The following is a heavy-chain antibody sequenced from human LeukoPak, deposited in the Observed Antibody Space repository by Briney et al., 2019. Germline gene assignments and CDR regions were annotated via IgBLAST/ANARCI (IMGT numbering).Heavy chain of an antibody. CDR3: ARDIPRYCSSTSCSVIGGGHNRFDP. V-gene: IGHV4-38-2*02. CDR1: GYSISSGYF. CDR2: IFHDGRT. D-gene: IGHD2-2*01. Sequence: SETLSLTCEVSGYSISSGYFWAWIRQSPGKGLEVIAGIFHDGRTYYNPSLQSRVTISVDTFRNRFSLKLKSMTAADAAVYYCARDIPRYCSSTSCSVIGGGHNRFDPWGQGTLVTVSS. J-gene: IGHJ5*02.